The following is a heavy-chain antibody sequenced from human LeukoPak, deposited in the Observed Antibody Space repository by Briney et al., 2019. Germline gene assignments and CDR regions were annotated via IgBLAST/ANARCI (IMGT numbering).Heavy chain of an antibody. V-gene: IGHV3-74*01. D-gene: IGHD1-26*01. CDR1: GFTFSSYW. CDR2: INSDGSST. CDR3: ARVVYSGSYAHHPWFDP. Sequence: PGGSLRLSCAASGFTFSSYWMHWVRQAPGKGLVWVSRINSDGSSTSYADSVKGRFTISRDNAKNTLYLQMNSLRAEDTAVYYCARVVYSGSYAHHPWFDPWGQGTLVTVSS. J-gene: IGHJ5*02.